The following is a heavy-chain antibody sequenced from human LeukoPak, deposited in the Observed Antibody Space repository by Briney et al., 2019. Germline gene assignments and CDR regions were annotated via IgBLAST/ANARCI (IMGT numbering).Heavy chain of an antibody. CDR2: ISYDGSNK. D-gene: IGHD6-13*01. CDR3: AKDREYSSSWSFDY. V-gene: IGHV3-30*18. Sequence: GGSLRLSCAASGFTFSSYGMHWVRQAPGKGLEWVAVISYDGSNKYYADSVKGRFTISRDNSKNTLYLQMNSLRAEDTAVYYCAKDREYSSSWSFDYWGQGTLVTVPS. CDR1: GFTFSSYG. J-gene: IGHJ4*02.